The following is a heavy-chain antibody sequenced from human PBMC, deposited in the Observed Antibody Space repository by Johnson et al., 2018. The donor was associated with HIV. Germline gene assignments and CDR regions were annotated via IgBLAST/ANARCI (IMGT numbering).Heavy chain of an antibody. CDR2: LRSDGSNK. Sequence: QVQVVESGGGVVQPGGSLRLSCAASGFTFSSYGMHWVRQAPGKGLEWVAFLRSDGSNKYYADSVKGRFTISRDNSKNTLYLQMNSLRAEDTAVYYCAKGASITMIVAVVRAFDIWGQGTMVTVSS. J-gene: IGHJ3*02. V-gene: IGHV3-30*02. D-gene: IGHD3-22*01. CDR1: GFTFSSYG. CDR3: AKGASITMIVAVVRAFDI.